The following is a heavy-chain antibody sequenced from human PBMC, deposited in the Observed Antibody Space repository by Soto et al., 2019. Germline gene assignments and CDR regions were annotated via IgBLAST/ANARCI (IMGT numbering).Heavy chain of an antibody. V-gene: IGHV3-11*01. CDR2: ISNSGSTI. D-gene: IGHD2-15*01. Sequence: QVQLVESGGNLVKPGGSLRLSCAASGFTFSDYYMSWIRQAPGKGLEWVSYISNSGSTIYYADSVKGRFTISRDNAKNSLYLQMNSLRAEDTAVYYCARVRDIVVVVAATYFQHWGQGTLVTVSS. CDR1: GFTFSDYY. J-gene: IGHJ1*01. CDR3: ARVRDIVVVVAATYFQH.